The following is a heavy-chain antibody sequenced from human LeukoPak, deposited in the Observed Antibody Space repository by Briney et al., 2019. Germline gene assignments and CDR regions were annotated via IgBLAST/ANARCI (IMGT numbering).Heavy chain of an antibody. D-gene: IGHD5-12*01. Sequence: GASVKVSCKASGGTFSSYAISWVRQAPGQGLEWMGGIIPIFGTANYAQKFQGRVTITADESTSTAYMELSSLRSDDTAVYYCARDEAGMVANTLGDYWGQGTLVTVSS. V-gene: IGHV1-69*13. CDR3: ARDEAGMVANTLGDY. CDR2: IIPIFGTA. J-gene: IGHJ4*02. CDR1: GGTFSSYA.